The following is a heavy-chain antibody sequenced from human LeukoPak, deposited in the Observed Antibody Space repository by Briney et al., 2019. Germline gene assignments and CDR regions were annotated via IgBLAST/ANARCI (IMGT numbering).Heavy chain of an antibody. D-gene: IGHD2-21*02. CDR3: ARLVTAIPGWFDP. CDR2: IIPIFGTA. Sequence: ASVKVSCKASGGTFGSYAISWVRQAPGQGLEWMGGIIPIFGTANYAQKFQGRVTITADESTSTAYMELSSLRSEDTAVYYCARLVTAIPGWFDPWGQGTLVTVSS. CDR1: GGTFGSYA. V-gene: IGHV1-69*13. J-gene: IGHJ5*02.